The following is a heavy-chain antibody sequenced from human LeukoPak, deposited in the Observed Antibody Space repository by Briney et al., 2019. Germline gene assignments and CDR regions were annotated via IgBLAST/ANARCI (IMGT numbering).Heavy chain of an antibody. D-gene: IGHD6-19*01. CDR3: ARDLGYSSGWYDY. V-gene: IGHV1-69*04. CDR1: GGTFSSYA. Sequence: ASVKVSCKASGGTFSSYAISWVRQAPGQGLEWMGRIIPILGIVNYAQKFQGRVTITADKSTSTAYMELSSLRSEDTAVYYCARDLGYSSGWYDYWGQGTLVTVSS. CDR2: IIPILGIV. J-gene: IGHJ4*02.